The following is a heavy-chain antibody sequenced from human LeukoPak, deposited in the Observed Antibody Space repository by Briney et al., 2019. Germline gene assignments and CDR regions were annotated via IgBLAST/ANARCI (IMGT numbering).Heavy chain of an antibody. CDR2: IYYSGST. Sequence: SQTLSLTCTVSGGSISSGDYYWSWIRQPPGKGLEWIGYIYYSGSTYYNPSLKSRVTISVDTSKNQFSLKLSSVTAADTAVYYCARGDLYYYDSSGYYLHWGQGTLVTVPS. D-gene: IGHD3-22*01. J-gene: IGHJ4*02. V-gene: IGHV4-30-4*08. CDR3: ARGDLYYYDSSGYYLH. CDR1: GGSISSGDYY.